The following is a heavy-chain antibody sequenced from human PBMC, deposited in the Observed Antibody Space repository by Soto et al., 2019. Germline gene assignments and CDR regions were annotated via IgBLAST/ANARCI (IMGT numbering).Heavy chain of an antibody. CDR1: GGTFSIYG. D-gene: IGHD2-8*02. CDR2: IIPILTTP. CDR3: ATSVGIAPTGEDGMDV. J-gene: IGHJ6*02. V-gene: IGHV1-69*13. Sequence: SVKVSCKASGGTFSIYGFSWVRQAPGQGPEWIGGIIPILTTPNYAQKFHGRVTIVADESTTTVYMELSSLKSEDTAVYYCATSVGIAPTGEDGMDVWGQGTPVTVSS.